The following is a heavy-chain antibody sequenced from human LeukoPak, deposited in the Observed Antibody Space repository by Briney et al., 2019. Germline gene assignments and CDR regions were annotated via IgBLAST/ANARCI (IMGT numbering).Heavy chain of an antibody. J-gene: IGHJ6*03. CDR3: ARGTIFGPRYYYMDV. V-gene: IGHV4-34*01. CDR2: INHSGST. D-gene: IGHD3-3*01. Sequence: SETLSLTCAVYGGSFSGYYWSWIRLPPGKGLEWIGEINHSGSTNYNPSLKSRVTISVDTSKNQFSLKLSSVTAADTAVYYCARGTIFGPRYYYMDVWGKGTTVTVSS. CDR1: GGSFSGYY.